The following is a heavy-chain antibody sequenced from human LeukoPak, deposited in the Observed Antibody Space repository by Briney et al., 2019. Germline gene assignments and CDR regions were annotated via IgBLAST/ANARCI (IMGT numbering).Heavy chain of an antibody. CDR2: ISGSGGST. CDR1: GFTFSNAW. D-gene: IGHD2-15*01. J-gene: IGHJ4*02. CDR3: AKDLIVVVVAATFDY. Sequence: PGGSLRLSCAASGFTFSNAWMSWVRQAPGKGLEWVSAISGSGGSTYYADSVKGRFTISRDNSKNTLYLQMNSLRAEDTAVYYCAKDLIVVVVAATFDYWGQGTLVTVSS. V-gene: IGHV3-23*01.